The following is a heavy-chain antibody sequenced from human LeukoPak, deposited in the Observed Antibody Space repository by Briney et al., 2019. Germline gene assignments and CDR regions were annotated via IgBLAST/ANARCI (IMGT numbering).Heavy chain of an antibody. V-gene: IGHV3-66*01. CDR1: GVSMSNSY. Sequence: PSETLSLTCTVSGVSMSNSYWSWVRQAPGKGLEWVSVIYSGGITYYADSVKGRFTISRDNSKNTLYLQMNSLRAEDTAVYYCARDHFDYWGQGTLVTVSS. J-gene: IGHJ4*02. CDR2: IYSGGIT. CDR3: ARDHFDY.